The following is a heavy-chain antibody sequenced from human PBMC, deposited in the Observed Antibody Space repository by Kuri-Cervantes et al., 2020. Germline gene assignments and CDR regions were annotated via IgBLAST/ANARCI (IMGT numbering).Heavy chain of an antibody. CDR1: GFTFSDYY. Sequence: GESLKISCAASGFTFSDYYMSWIRQAPGKGLEWVSYISSSGSTIYYADSVKGRFTISRDNAKNSLYLQMNSLRAEDTAVYYCARGPTTYYFDYWGQGTLVTVSS. CDR2: ISSSGSTI. J-gene: IGHJ4*02. CDR3: ARGPTTYYFDY. D-gene: IGHD4-17*01. V-gene: IGHV3-11*01.